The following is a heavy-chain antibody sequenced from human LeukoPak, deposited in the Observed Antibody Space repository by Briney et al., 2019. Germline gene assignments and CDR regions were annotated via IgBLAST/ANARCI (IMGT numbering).Heavy chain of an antibody. CDR2: IFPIFGTA. V-gene: IGHV1-69*05. D-gene: IGHD5-24*01. Sequence: AASVKVSCKASGGTFSSYAISWVRQAPGQGLEWMGGIFPIFGTANYAQKFQGRVTITTDESTSTAYMELSSLRSEDTAVYYCARDGEMAAKYPHYYYYMDVWGKGTTVTVSS. CDR3: ARDGEMAAKYPHYYYYMDV. CDR1: GGTFSSYA. J-gene: IGHJ6*03.